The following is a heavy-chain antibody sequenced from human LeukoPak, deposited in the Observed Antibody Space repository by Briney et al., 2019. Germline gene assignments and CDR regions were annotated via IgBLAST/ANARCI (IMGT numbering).Heavy chain of an antibody. D-gene: IGHD2-2*01. CDR2: IHYSGST. Sequence: SETLSLTCTVSGGSINSYYWSWIRQPPGRGLEWIGSIHYSGSTSSNPSLRSRVTISVDKSKNQFSLKLSSVTAADTAVYYCARVGVVPAASDYWGQGTLVTVSS. J-gene: IGHJ4*02. V-gene: IGHV4-59*01. CDR1: GGSINSYY. CDR3: ARVGVVPAASDY.